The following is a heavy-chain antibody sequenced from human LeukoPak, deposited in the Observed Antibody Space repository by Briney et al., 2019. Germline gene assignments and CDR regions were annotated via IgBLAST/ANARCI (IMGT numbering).Heavy chain of an antibody. J-gene: IGHJ5*02. CDR3: ARDCPYDFWSGYSSPPHGHNWFDP. CDR1: GYTFTSYG. CDR2: SIPILGIA. D-gene: IGHD3-3*01. V-gene: IGHV1-69*04. Sequence: ASVKVSCKASGYTFTSYGISWVRQAPGQGLECMGRSIPILGIANYAQKFQGRVTITADKSTSTAYMELSSLRSEDTAVYYCARDCPYDFWSGYSSPPHGHNWFDPWGQGTLVTVSS.